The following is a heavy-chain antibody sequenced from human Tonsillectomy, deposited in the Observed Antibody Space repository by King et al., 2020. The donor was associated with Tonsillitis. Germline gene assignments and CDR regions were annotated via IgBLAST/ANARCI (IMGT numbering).Heavy chain of an antibody. J-gene: IGHJ6*03. Sequence: DVQLVESGGGLVQPGGSLRLSCAASGFTFSRYAMSWVRQAPGKGVEWVSAINGGGGSTYYADSVKGRFTISRDNSKNTLYLQMYSLRAEDTAVYFCAKVRGYDDYYYMDVWGKGTTVTVSS. V-gene: IGHV3-23*04. CDR2: INGGGGST. D-gene: IGHD5-12*01. CDR3: AKVRGYDDYYYMDV. CDR1: GFTFSRYA.